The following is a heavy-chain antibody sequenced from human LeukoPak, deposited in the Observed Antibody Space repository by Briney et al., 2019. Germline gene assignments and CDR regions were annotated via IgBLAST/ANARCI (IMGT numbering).Heavy chain of an antibody. CDR2: IWYDGSNK. CDR3: ARGVMYYDSSGYLFDY. J-gene: IGHJ4*02. V-gene: IGHV3-33*01. CDR1: GFTFSSYG. Sequence: PGRSLRLSCAASGFTFSSYGMHWVRQAPGKGPEWVAIIWYDGSNKYYADSVKGRFTISRDNSKNTLYLQMNSLRAEDTAVYYCARGVMYYDSSGYLFDYWGQGILVTVSS. D-gene: IGHD3-22*01.